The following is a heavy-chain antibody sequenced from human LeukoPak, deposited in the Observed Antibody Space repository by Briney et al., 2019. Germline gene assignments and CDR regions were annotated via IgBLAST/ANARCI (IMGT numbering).Heavy chain of an antibody. CDR2: ISTNGGGT. J-gene: IGHJ4*02. Sequence: GGSLRLSCAASGFTFSIYAMHWVRQAPGKGLEYVSAISTNGGGTYYANSVKGRFTISRDDSKNTLYLQMGSLRAEDMAVYYCARYSSTSCYDYWGQGTLVTVSS. V-gene: IGHV3-64*01. D-gene: IGHD2-2*01. CDR1: GFTFSIYA. CDR3: ARYSSTSCYDY.